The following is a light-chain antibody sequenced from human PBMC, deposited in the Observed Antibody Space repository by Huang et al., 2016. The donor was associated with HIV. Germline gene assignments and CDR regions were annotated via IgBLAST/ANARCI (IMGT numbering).Light chain of an antibody. V-gene: IGKV1-39*01. CDR1: QSIGNY. J-gene: IGKJ4*01. CDR2: ATS. CDR3: QQTNSAPLT. Sequence: DIQMTQSPSSLSASVGDRVTITCRASQSIGNYLNWYQQKPGKAPKLLIYATSSLQSGVPSSVSGSGSGTDFTLTISSLQPEYFASYFCQQTNSAPLTFGGGTKVEIK.